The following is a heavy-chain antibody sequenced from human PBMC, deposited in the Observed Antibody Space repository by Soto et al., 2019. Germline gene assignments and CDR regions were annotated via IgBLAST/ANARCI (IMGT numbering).Heavy chain of an antibody. Sequence: PGGSLRLSCAASGFTFNNYHMNWVRQSPGKGLEWVSSISSSSDYIYYADSMKGRFTVSRDNAKNSLFLQMNSLRAEDTAVYYCVRDCKGRDGYTNYYYYGMDVWGQGTTVTVSS. CDR1: GFTFNNYH. D-gene: IGHD5-12*01. CDR3: VRDCKGRDGYTNYYYYGMDV. J-gene: IGHJ6*02. CDR2: ISSSSDYI. V-gene: IGHV3-21*01.